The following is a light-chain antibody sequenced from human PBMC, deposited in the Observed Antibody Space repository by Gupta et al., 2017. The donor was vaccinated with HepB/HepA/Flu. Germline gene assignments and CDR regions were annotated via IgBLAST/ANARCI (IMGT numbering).Light chain of an antibody. V-gene: IGKV3-15*01. CDR3: QQYNNWPPLT. CDR1: QSVSSN. CDR2: GAS. Sequence: EIVMTQYPATLSVSPGERATLSCRASQSVSSNLAWYQQKPGQAPRLLIYGASTRATGIPARFSGSGSGTEFTLTISILQSEDFAVYYCQQYNNWPPLTFGGGTKVEIK. J-gene: IGKJ4*01.